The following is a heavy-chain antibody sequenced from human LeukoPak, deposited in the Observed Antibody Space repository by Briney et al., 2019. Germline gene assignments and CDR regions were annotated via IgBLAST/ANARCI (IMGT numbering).Heavy chain of an antibody. Sequence: GGSLRLSCAASGFTVSSNYMSWVRQAPGKGLEWVSVIYSGGSTYYADSVKGRFTISSDNSKNTLYLQMDSLRAEDTDVYYCARAGEYYDILTGYYPGMYYFDYWGQGTLVTVSS. CDR1: GFTVSSNY. CDR3: ARAGEYYDILTGYYPGMYYFDY. J-gene: IGHJ4*02. D-gene: IGHD3-9*01. V-gene: IGHV3-53*01. CDR2: IYSGGST.